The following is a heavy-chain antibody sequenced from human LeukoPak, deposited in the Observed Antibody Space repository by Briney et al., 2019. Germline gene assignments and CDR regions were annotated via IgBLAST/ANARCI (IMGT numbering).Heavy chain of an antibody. D-gene: IGHD6-19*01. CDR2: ISGSGGST. CDR3: AKFLFVRWLAQGDYFDY. Sequence: PGGSLRLSCAASGFTFSSYAMSWVRQAPGKGLEWVSAISGSGGSTYYADSVKGRFTISRDNSKNTLYLQMNSLRAEDTAVYYCAKFLFVRWLAQGDYFDYWGQGTLVTVSS. CDR1: GFTFSSYA. J-gene: IGHJ4*02. V-gene: IGHV3-23*01.